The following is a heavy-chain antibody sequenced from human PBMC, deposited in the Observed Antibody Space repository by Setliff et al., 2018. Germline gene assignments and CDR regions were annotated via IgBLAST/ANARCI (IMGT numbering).Heavy chain of an antibody. D-gene: IGHD2-2*01. CDR1: GGSFTNYY. CDR3: ARGRMRGSCSGPSCTYDPFDI. V-gene: IGHV4-34*01. CDR2: INHSGST. Sequence: KPSETLSLTCTVYGGSFTNYYWGWIRQSPGKGLEWIGEINHSGSTNYNPSLRSRVTISVDTSKNQFSLILRSVTAADTAVYYCARGRMRGSCSGPSCTYDPFDIWGQGTPVTVSS. J-gene: IGHJ3*02.